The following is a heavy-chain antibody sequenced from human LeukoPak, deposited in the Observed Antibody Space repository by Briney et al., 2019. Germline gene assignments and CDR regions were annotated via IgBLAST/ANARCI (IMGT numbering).Heavy chain of an antibody. CDR1: GYTFTGYY. CDR3: ARTLELLHAFDI. V-gene: IGHV1-2*02. Sequence: ASVKVSCKASGYTFTGYYIHWVRQAPGQGLEWMGWINPNSGGTNYAQKFQGRVTMTRDTSISTAYMELSRLRSDDTAVYYCARTLELLHAFDIWGQGTMVTVSS. CDR2: INPNSGGT. D-gene: IGHD1-26*01. J-gene: IGHJ3*02.